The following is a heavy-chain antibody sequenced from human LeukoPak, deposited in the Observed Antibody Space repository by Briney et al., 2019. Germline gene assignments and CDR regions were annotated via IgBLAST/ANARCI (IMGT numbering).Heavy chain of an antibody. CDR3: AKSDSSGYYPYAEYFQH. CDR1: GFTFSSYA. V-gene: IGHV3-23*01. D-gene: IGHD3-22*01. J-gene: IGHJ1*01. Sequence: PGGSLRLSCAASGFTFSSYAMSWVRQAPGKGLEWVSAISGSGGSTYYADSVKGRFTISRDNSENTLYLQMNSLRAEDTAVYYCAKSDSSGYYPYAEYFQHWGQGTLVTVSS. CDR2: ISGSGGST.